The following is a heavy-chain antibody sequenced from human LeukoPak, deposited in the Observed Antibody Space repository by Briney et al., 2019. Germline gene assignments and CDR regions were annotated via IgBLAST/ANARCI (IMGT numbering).Heavy chain of an antibody. J-gene: IGHJ4*02. V-gene: IGHV3-21*01. Sequence: GGSMRLSCAASVFTFSSYSMNWVRQAPGKGLEWVSSISSGSKYIYNADSVKGRFTISRDNAKNSLYLQMNSLRAEDTAVYYCARALSYSYGSMDFWGQGTLVIVSS. D-gene: IGHD5-18*01. CDR3: ARALSYSYGSMDF. CDR1: VFTFSSYS. CDR2: ISSGSKYI.